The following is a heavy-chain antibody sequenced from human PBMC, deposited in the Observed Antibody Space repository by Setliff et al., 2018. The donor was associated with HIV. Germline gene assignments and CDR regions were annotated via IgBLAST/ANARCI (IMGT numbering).Heavy chain of an antibody. CDR3: AKDGPTVIEGSYMDV. Sequence: SVKVSCKASGNSFHSYAFSWVRQAPGQGLEWMGGIIPLFGSANYAQKFQGRVTITADESTSTVYMEVSGLRFEDTAVYFCAKDGPTVIEGSYMDVWGKGTTVTGSS. CDR1: GNSFHSYA. D-gene: IGHD4-4*01. V-gene: IGHV1-69*13. CDR2: IIPLFGSA. J-gene: IGHJ6*03.